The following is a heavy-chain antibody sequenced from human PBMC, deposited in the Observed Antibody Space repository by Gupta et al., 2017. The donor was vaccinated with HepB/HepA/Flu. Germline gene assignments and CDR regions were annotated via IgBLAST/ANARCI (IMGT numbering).Heavy chain of an antibody. D-gene: IGHD4-23*01. Sequence: QVQLHESGPGQLKSSETLSLTCTVSGASISGNYWTWIRQPPGKGLEWVGYIFYSGTTKYNPSLKSRVYISMDTSKNFFALKLSCVSAADTAVYYCARGVRWDFSYMEVWGKGTTVPVS. CDR2: IFYSGTT. CDR1: GASISGNY. J-gene: IGHJ6*03. CDR3: ARGVRWDFSYMEV. V-gene: IGHV4-59*01.